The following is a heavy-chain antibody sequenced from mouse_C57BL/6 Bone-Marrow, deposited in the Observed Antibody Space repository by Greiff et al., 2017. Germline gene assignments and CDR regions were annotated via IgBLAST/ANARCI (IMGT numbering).Heavy chain of an antibody. CDR1: GYTFTSYD. CDR2: IYPGGGST. D-gene: IGHD1-1*01. Sequence: LVESGPELVTPGASVKLSCKASGYTFTSYDINWVKQRPGQGLEWIGWIYPGGGSTKYNEKFKGQATLTVDTSSSTEYMELHSLTSEDSAVCCCGRVEFGGSSGDWYFDVWGTGTTVTVSS. CDR3: GRVEFGGSSGDWYFDV. J-gene: IGHJ1*03. V-gene: IGHV1-85*01.